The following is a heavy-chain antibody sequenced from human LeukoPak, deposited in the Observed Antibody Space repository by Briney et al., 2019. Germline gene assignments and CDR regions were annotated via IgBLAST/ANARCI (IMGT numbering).Heavy chain of an antibody. CDR2: ISSSSSYI. D-gene: IGHD3-10*01. J-gene: IGHJ4*02. CDR3: ARVRLRHSEGVY. Sequence: GGSLRFSCAASGFAFSSYSMNWVRQAPGKGLEWVSSISSSSSYIYYADSVKGRFTISRDNAKNSLYLQMNSLRAEDTAVYYCARVRLRHSEGVYWGQRTLVTVSS. CDR1: GFAFSSYS. V-gene: IGHV3-21*01.